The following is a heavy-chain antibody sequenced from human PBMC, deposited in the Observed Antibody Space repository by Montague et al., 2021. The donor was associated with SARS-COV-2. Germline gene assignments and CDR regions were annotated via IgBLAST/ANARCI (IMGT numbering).Heavy chain of an antibody. CDR1: GGSISSGGYY. CDR3: ARVRGLTIFGVVGPFDY. V-gene: IGHV4-31*03. D-gene: IGHD3-3*01. CDR2: IYYSGST. Sequence: LRLSCTVSGGSISSGGYYWSWIRQHPGKGLEWIGYIYYSGSTYYNPSLKSRVTISVDTSKNQFSLKLSSVTAADTAVYYCARVRGLTIFGVVGPFDYWGQGTLVTVSS. J-gene: IGHJ4*02.